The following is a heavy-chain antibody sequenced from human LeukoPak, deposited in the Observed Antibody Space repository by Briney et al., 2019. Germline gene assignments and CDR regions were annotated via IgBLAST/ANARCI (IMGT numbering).Heavy chain of an antibody. J-gene: IGHJ4*02. CDR1: GGSISSYY. V-gene: IGHV4-59*01. CDR3: ARDGRDGYNLLDY. D-gene: IGHD5-24*01. Sequence: SETLSLTCTVSGGSISSYYWSWIRQPPGKGLEWIGYIYCSGSTNYNPFLKSRVTISVDTSKNQFSLKLSSVTAADTAVYYCARDGRDGYNLLDYWGQGTLVTVSS. CDR2: IYCSGST.